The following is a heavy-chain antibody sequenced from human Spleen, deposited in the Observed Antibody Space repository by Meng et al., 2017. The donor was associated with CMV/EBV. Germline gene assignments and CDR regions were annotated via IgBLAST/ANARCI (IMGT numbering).Heavy chain of an antibody. J-gene: IGHJ4*02. Sequence: SVKVSCKASGYTFNSYTIAWLRLLPGQGLEWVGGVIPIFGDTEYSEKFQGRVTITTDESTSTAYMQLSSLRSEDTAVYYCARDHARYQLHLNGYWGQGTLVTVSS. CDR3: ARDHARYQLHLNGY. V-gene: IGHV1-69*05. CDR1: GYTFNSYT. CDR2: VIPIFGDT. D-gene: IGHD2-2*01.